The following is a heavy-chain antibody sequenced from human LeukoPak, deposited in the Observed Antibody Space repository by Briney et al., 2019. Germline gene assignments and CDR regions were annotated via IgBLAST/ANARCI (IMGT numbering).Heavy chain of an antibody. V-gene: IGHV1-18*01. D-gene: IGHD5-12*01. J-gene: IGHJ6*03. CDR1: GYTFTSYC. CDR2: ISAYNGNT. Sequence: ASVKVSCKASGYTFTSYCISWVRQAPGQGLKWMGWISAYNGNTNYAQKLQGRVTMTTDTSTSTAYMEMRSLRYDDTAVYYCARARRDIVATIIRGNYYMDVWGKGTTVTISS. CDR3: ARARRDIVATIIRGNYYMDV.